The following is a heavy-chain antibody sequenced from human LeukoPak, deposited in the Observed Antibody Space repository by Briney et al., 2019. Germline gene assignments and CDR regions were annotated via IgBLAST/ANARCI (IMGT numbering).Heavy chain of an antibody. CDR3: AREKALAGYSYGRYYFDY. J-gene: IGHJ4*02. CDR2: ISSSGDTI. D-gene: IGHD5-18*01. CDR1: GFTFNTYS. V-gene: IGHV3-48*01. Sequence: GGSLRLSCAASGFTFNTYSMNWVRQAPGKGLAWISYISSSGDTIYYAESVQGRFTISRDNSKNTLYLQMNSLRAEDTAVYYCAREKALAGYSYGRYYFDYWGQGTLVTVSS.